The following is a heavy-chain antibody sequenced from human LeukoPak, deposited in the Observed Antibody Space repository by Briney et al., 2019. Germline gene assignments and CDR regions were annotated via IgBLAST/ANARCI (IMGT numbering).Heavy chain of an antibody. D-gene: IGHD3-10*01. Sequence: ASVKVSCKASGYTFSGSYIHWVRQAPGQGLEWMGRINPNSGGTNYAQKFQGRGTMTRDTSISTAYMELSRLRSDDTAVYYCADSGGPPSDWFDPWGQGTLVTVSS. V-gene: IGHV1-2*06. CDR1: GYTFSGSY. CDR3: ADSGGPPSDWFDP. J-gene: IGHJ5*02. CDR2: INPNSGGT.